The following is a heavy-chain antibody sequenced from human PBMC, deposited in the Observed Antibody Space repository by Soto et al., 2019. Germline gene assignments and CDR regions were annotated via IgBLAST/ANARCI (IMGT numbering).Heavy chain of an antibody. V-gene: IGHV2-5*02. CDR1: GFSLSTSGVG. J-gene: IGHJ5*02. Sequence: QITLKESGPTLVKPTQTLTLTCTFSGFSLSTSGVGVGWIRQPPGKALEWLALIYWDDDKRYSPSLKSRLTITKDTSKNQEVLTMTNMDPVDTATYYCAHMGGPGTMVRGVNWFDPWGQGTLVNVSS. CDR3: AHMGGPGTMVRGVNWFDP. D-gene: IGHD3-10*01. CDR2: IYWDDDK.